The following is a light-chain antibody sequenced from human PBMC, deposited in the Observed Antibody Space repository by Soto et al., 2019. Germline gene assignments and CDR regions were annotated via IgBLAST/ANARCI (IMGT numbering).Light chain of an antibody. V-gene: IGKV3-20*01. CDR1: QSVSSNY. CDR2: GAS. CDR3: QQYGSSYTWT. J-gene: IGKJ1*01. Sequence: EIVLTQSPGTLSLSPGERATLSCRASQSVSSNYLAWYQQKPCQAPRLLIYGASSRATGIPDRFSGSGSGTDFTPTIRRLEPEDFAVYYCQQYGSSYTWTFGQGTKVDIK.